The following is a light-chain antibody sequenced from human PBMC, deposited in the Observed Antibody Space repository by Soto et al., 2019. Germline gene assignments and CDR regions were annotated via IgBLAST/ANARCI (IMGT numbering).Light chain of an antibody. J-gene: IGKJ4*01. CDR2: DAS. Sequence: EIVLTQSPATLSLSPGERATLSCRARQSVSSYLAWYQQKPGQAPRLLIYDASNRATGIPARFSGSGSVTDFTLTISSLEPGDFAVYYCQQRSNWLTFGGGTQVEIK. V-gene: IGKV3-11*01. CDR1: QSVSSY. CDR3: QQRSNWLT.